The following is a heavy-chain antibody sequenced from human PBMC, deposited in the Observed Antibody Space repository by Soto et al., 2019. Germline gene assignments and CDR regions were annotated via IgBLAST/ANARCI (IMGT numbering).Heavy chain of an antibody. Sequence: SETLSLTCNVSGGAIRRGGYHWVWIRQHPEKGLDWIGHVYSTGSVFYNPSLETRVDISLDKSSDCFSLQLTSFTAADTTTYYSARTPKPSGEYTAFDVWGSVTLVTVSS. CDR1: GGAIRRGGYH. D-gene: IGHD4-17*01. J-gene: IGHJ3*01. V-gene: IGHV4-31*03. CDR2: VYSTGSV. CDR3: ARTPKPSGEYTAFDV.